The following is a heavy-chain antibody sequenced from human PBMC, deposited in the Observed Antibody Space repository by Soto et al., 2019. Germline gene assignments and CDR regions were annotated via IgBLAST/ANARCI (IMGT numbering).Heavy chain of an antibody. Sequence: QVPLVESGGGLVKPGGSLRLSCAASGFTFSDHSMSWIRQVPGKGLEWVSYISSSGTTMYSADSVKGRFTISRDNAKNLLYLQMSSLRAEDTAVYYCARDGGVLSSGGDKVDYWGQGTLVTVSS. CDR1: GFTFSDHS. V-gene: IGHV3-11*01. CDR2: ISSSGTTM. D-gene: IGHD2-21*02. CDR3: ARDGGVLSSGGDKVDY. J-gene: IGHJ4*02.